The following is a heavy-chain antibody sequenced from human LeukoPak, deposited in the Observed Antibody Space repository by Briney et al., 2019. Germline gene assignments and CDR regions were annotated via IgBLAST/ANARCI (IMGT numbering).Heavy chain of an antibody. CDR1: GGTFSSYA. V-gene: IGHV1-69*13. J-gene: IGHJ4*02. CDR3: ARDGSYDYVWGSIPQYTYYFDY. CDR2: IIPIFGTA. D-gene: IGHD3-16*01. Sequence: SVKVSCKASGGTFSSYAISWVRQAPGQGLEWMGGIIPIFGTANYAQKFQGRVTITADESTSTAYMELSSLRSEDTAVYYCARDGSYDYVWGSIPQYTYYFDYWGQGTLVTVSS.